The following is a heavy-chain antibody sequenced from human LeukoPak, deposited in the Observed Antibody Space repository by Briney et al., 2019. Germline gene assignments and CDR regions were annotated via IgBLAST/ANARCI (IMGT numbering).Heavy chain of an antibody. J-gene: IGHJ4*02. V-gene: IGHV3-21*01. D-gene: IGHD6-13*01. Sequence: PGGSLRLSCAASGFTFSTYSMNWVRQAPGKGLEWVSSISSTSSYIYSADSVKGRFTISRDNAKNSLFLQMNSLRAEDTAVYYCARGSYSSTWSPTDYWGQGTLVTVSS. CDR2: ISSTSSYI. CDR1: GFTFSTYS. CDR3: ARGSYSSTWSPTDY.